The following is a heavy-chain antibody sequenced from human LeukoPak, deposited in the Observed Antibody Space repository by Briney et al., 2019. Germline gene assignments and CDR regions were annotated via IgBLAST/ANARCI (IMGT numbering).Heavy chain of an antibody. Sequence: PGGSLRLSCAASGFTFSDLYMDWVRQAPGKGLEWVSVIYAGGSKFYADSVKGRFTISRDNSKNTLYLQMNSLRAEDTAVYYCARDRVTPGVAVTGSDCWGQGALVIVSS. J-gene: IGHJ4*02. CDR3: ARDRVTPGVAVTGSDC. V-gene: IGHV3-53*01. CDR2: IYAGGSK. CDR1: GFTFSDLY. D-gene: IGHD6-19*01.